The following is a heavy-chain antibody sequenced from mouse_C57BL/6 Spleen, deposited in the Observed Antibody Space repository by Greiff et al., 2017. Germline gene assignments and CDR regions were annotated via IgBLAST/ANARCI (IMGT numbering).Heavy chain of an antibody. CDR2: IDPEDGET. Sequence: EVKLLESGAELVKPGASVKLSCTASGFNIKDYYMHWVKQRTEQGLEWIGRIDPEDGETKYAPKFPGKAAITADTSSNTAYLQLSSLTSEDTAVYYCARGDENAMDYWGRGTSVTVSS. D-gene: IGHD2-13*01. CDR1: GFNIKDYY. CDR3: ARGDENAMDY. J-gene: IGHJ4*01. V-gene: IGHV14-2*01.